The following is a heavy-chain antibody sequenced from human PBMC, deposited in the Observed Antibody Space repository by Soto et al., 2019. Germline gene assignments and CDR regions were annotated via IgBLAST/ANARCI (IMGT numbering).Heavy chain of an antibody. CDR3: ARASKPSRPITFLISRDTELRFLDY. CDR2: INAGNGNT. V-gene: IGHV1-3*01. J-gene: IGHJ4*02. CDR1: GYTFTSYA. D-gene: IGHD3-3*01. Sequence: ASVKVSCKASGYTFTSYAMHWVRQAPGQRLEWMGWINAGNGNTKYSQKFQGRVTITRDISASTAYMELSSLRSEDTAVYYCARASKPSRPITFLISRDTELRFLDYWGQGTLVTVSS.